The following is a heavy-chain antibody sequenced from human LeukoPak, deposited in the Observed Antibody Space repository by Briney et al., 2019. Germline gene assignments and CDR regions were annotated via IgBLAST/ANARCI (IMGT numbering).Heavy chain of an antibody. CDR2: ISTSGTSI. CDR1: GFTLSSYE. Sequence: PGGSLRLSCAASGFTLSSYEMNWVRQAPGKGLEWVSYISTSGTSIYYADSVKGRFTISRDNAKNSLYLQMNSLRAEDTAVYYCTRKYSSSWSGFDPWGQGTLVTVSS. V-gene: IGHV3-48*03. J-gene: IGHJ5*02. D-gene: IGHD6-13*01. CDR3: TRKYSSSWSGFDP.